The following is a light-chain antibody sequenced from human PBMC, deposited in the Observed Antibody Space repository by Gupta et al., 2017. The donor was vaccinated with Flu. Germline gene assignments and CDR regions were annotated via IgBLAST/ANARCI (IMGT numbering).Light chain of an antibody. CDR3: GAWDSSLNLLL. Sequence: QSVLTQPPSVSAAPGQKVTISCSGSNSNIGINYVSWYQQLPGTAPKLLIYEDNERPSGIPDRFSGSRSGTSATLGITGLQTGDEADYYCGAWDSSLNLLLFGTGTTVTVL. CDR1: NSNIGINY. CDR2: EDN. V-gene: IGLV1-51*02. J-gene: IGLJ1*01.